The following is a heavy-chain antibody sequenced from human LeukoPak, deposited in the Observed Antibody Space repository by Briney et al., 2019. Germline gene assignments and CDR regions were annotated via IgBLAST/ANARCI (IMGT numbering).Heavy chain of an antibody. V-gene: IGHV3-48*04. D-gene: IGHD3-22*01. Sequence: QPGGCLRLSCAASGFSFSRYGMKWVRQAPGEGLEWLSYIRSSDSTTYYADSVKGRFTISRDNAKNSLYLQMDSLRVEDTAVYYCAKRADSSAHSFDYWGQGTLVTVSS. CDR3: AKRADSSAHSFDY. CDR1: GFSFSRYG. CDR2: IRSSDSTT. J-gene: IGHJ4*02.